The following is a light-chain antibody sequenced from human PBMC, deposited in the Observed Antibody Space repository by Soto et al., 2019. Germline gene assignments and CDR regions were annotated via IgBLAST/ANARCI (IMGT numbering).Light chain of an antibody. CDR3: SSYGGSNYWV. Sequence: QSVLTQPPSASGSPGQSVTISCTGTSSDVGAYNYVSWYQQHPGKVPKLLFYEVTKRPSEVPDRFSGSKSGNTASLTVSGLQAEDEADYYCSSYGGSNYWVFGGGTKVTVL. CDR1: SSDVGAYNY. V-gene: IGLV2-8*01. J-gene: IGLJ3*02. CDR2: EVT.